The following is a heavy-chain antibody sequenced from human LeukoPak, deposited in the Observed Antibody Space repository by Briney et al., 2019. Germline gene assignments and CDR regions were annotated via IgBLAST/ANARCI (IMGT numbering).Heavy chain of an antibody. D-gene: IGHD3-3*01. Sequence: GGSLRLSCAASGFTFSNYWMNWVRQAPGKGLEWVANIQQDGSNKYYVDSVKGRFTISRDNAKNSLYLQMNSLRAEDTAVYYCARDIAIFGVVASPDAFDIWGQGTMVTVSS. J-gene: IGHJ3*02. CDR1: GFTFSNYW. V-gene: IGHV3-7*01. CDR3: ARDIAIFGVVASPDAFDI. CDR2: IQQDGSNK.